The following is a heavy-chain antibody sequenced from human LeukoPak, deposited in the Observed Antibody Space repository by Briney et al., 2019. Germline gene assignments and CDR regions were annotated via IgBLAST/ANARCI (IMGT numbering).Heavy chain of an antibody. CDR1: GFTFSDYY. J-gene: IGHJ4*02. Sequence: GGSLRLSCAASGFTFSDYYMSWIRQAPGKGLEWVSYFSSSGSTIYYADSVKGRFTISRDNAKNSLYLQMNSLRAEDTAVYYCARDPYIVSNYYGSGSFDYWGQGTLVTVSS. D-gene: IGHD3-10*01. V-gene: IGHV3-11*01. CDR2: FSSSGSTI. CDR3: ARDPYIVSNYYGSGSFDY.